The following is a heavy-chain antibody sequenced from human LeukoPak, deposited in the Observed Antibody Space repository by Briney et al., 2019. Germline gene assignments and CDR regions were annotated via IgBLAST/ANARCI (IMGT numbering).Heavy chain of an antibody. D-gene: IGHD4-17*01. CDR1: GGSISSYY. J-gene: IGHJ4*02. CDR2: IYHSGST. V-gene: IGHV4-59*01. Sequence: SETLSLTCTVSGGSISSYYWSWIRQPAGKGLEWIGCIYHSGSTNYNPSLKSRVTISIDTSKNQLSLKLSSVTPADTAVYYCARDTTPAYWGQGTLVTVSS. CDR3: ARDTTPAY.